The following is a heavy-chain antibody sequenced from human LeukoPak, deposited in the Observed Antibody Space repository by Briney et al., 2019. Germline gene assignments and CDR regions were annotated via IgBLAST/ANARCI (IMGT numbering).Heavy chain of an antibody. CDR1: GFTFSNYA. CDR3: AKDYASDMAPAPFDY. D-gene: IGHD2-15*01. V-gene: IGHV3-23*01. CDR2: ISGSGGST. Sequence: GGSLRLSCAASGFTFSNYAMSWVRQAPGKGLEGVSVISGSGGSTYYADSVKGRFTISRDNSKNTLYLQMNSLRAEDTAVYYCAKDYASDMAPAPFDYWGQGTLVTVSS. J-gene: IGHJ4*02.